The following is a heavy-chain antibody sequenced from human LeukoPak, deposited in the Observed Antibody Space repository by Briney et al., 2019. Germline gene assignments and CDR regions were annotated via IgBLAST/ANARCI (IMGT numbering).Heavy chain of an antibody. CDR3: APPNSTYYYGMDV. D-gene: IGHD4-23*01. CDR2: MNSNRGNT. CDR1: GYTFTSYA. J-gene: IGHJ6*02. V-gene: IGHV1-8*01. Sequence: ASVKLSCTASGYTFTSYAINWVRQATGQGLEWIGCMNSNRGNTGYAQYLQGRVTMTRNTSISTAYMELSSLRSEDTAVYYCAPPNSTYYYGMDVWGQGTTVTVSS.